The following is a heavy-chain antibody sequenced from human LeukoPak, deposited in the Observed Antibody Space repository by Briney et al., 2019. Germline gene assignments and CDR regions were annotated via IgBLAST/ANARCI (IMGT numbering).Heavy chain of an antibody. CDR2: ISWNSGSI. CDR3: AKDGFYGDKGSDPVYYYYGMDV. V-gene: IGHV3-9*01. D-gene: IGHD4-23*01. Sequence: PPGGSLRLSCAASGFTFSSYAMHWVRQASGKGLEWVSGISWNSGSIGYADSVKGRFTISRDNSKNTLYLQMNSLRAEDTAVYYCAKDGFYGDKGSDPVYYYYGMDVWGQGTTVTVSS. CDR1: GFTFSSYA. J-gene: IGHJ6*02.